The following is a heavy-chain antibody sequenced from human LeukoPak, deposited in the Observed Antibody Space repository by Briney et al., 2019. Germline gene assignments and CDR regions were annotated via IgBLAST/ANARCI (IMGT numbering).Heavy chain of an antibody. J-gene: IGHJ6*01. V-gene: IGHV3-53*01. Sequence: PGGSLRLSRVASGFTVSSNFLSWVRQPPAKGREWVSVIYSGGSTYYADSVKGRFTISRDNSTNTLYLQMNSLRAEDTAVYYCARVGGSSWYEYYYYGMDVWGKGTPVTVSS. CDR2: IYSGGST. CDR3: ARVGGSSWYEYYYYGMDV. D-gene: IGHD6-13*01. CDR1: GFTVSSNF.